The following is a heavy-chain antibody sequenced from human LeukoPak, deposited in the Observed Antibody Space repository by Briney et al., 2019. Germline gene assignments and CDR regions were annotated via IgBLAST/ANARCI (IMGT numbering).Heavy chain of an antibody. CDR1: GGSISNYY. V-gene: IGHV4-59*01. CDR3: ARVVSGYFDY. Sequence: SETLSLTCTVSGGSISNYYWSWILQPPGKGLEWIGYIYNSGTTNYNPSLKSRVTISVDTSKNQFSLKLSSVTPADTAVYYCARVVSGYFDYWGQGTLVTVSS. CDR2: IYNSGTT. D-gene: IGHD5-12*01. J-gene: IGHJ4*02.